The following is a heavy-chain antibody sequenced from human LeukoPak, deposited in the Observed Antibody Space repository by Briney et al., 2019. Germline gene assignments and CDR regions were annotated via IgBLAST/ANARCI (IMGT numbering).Heavy chain of an antibody. Sequence: SETLSLTCTVSGGSISSYYWSWIRQPAGKGLEWIGRIYTSGSTNYNPSLKSRVTISVDTSKNQFSLKLSSVTAADTAVYYCARAHYDILTDFGWFDPWGQGTLVTVSS. J-gene: IGHJ5*02. CDR1: GGSISSYY. V-gene: IGHV4-4*07. CDR3: ARAHYDILTDFGWFDP. CDR2: IYTSGST. D-gene: IGHD3-9*01.